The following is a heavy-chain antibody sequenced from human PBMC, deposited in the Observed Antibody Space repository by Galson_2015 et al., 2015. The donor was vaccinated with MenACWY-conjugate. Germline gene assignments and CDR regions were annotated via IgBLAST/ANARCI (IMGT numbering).Heavy chain of an antibody. CDR3: ARDRMYYYDSSGYSAVDY. CDR1: GGTFSSYA. Sequence: SVKVSCKASGGTFSSYAISWVRQAPGQGLERMGRIIPILGIANYAQKFQGRVTITADKSTSTAYMELSSLRSEDTAVYYCARDRMYYYDSSGYSAVDYWGQGTLVTVSS. D-gene: IGHD3-22*01. CDR2: IIPILGIA. V-gene: IGHV1-69*04. J-gene: IGHJ4*02.